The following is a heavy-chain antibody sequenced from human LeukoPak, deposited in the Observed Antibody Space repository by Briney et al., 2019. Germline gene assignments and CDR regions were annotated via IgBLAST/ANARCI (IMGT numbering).Heavy chain of an antibody. CDR1: VTPTCTYS. Sequence: SETLARKCTVTVTPTCTYSGCSIRQPPGKGMEWIGFMYYSGSTNYNPSLKSRVTISVDTSKNQFSLRLSSVTAADTAVSYCASPRIVAPSTDRGFAYSSQGTLVTVSS. CDR3: ASPRIVAPSTDRGFAY. V-gene: IGHV4-59*01. CDR2: MYYSGST. D-gene: IGHD2-15*01. J-gene: IGHJ4*02.